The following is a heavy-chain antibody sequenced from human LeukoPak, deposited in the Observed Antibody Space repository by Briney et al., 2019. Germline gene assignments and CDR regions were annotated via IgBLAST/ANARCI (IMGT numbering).Heavy chain of an antibody. Sequence: ASVKVSCKASGYTFTDYYMHWVRQAPGQGLEWMGGIIPLFRTPNYAQRFLGRITITADESTKTVFMELRSLRSDDTAMYYCATMYDSNSHYLRDFDYWGQGALVTVSS. J-gene: IGHJ4*02. CDR1: GYTFTDYY. CDR2: IIPLFRTP. CDR3: ATMYDSNSHYLRDFDY. V-gene: IGHV1-69*13. D-gene: IGHD4-11*01.